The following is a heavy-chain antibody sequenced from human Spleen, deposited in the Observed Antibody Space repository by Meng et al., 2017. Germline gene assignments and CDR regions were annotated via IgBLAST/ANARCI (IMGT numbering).Heavy chain of an antibody. CDR2: INHSGST. V-gene: IGHV4-34*01. J-gene: IGHJ4*02. D-gene: IGHD4-11*01. Sequence: HGQRHEWGAGLLNPSETLSLTCSVYGEFFSGYYWSWIRQPAGKGLEWIGEINHSGSTNYNPSLKSRVTISVDTSQNNLSLKLSSVTAADAAVYYCARGPTTMAHDFDYWGQGTLVTVSS. CDR3: ARGPTTMAHDFDY. CDR1: GEFFSGYY.